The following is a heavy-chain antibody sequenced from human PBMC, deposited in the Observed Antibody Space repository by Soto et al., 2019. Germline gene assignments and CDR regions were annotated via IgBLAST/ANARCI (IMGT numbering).Heavy chain of an antibody. V-gene: IGHV4-59*08. D-gene: IGHD2-15*01. Sequence: ETLSLTCTVSGGSISTYYWSWIRQPPGKGLEWIGYIYDSGSTDYNPSLKSRVTISVDTSKNQFSLKLSSVTAADTAVYYCARHGGRYCSGGTCYIYWHFDLWGRGTLVTVS. CDR3: ARHGGRYCSGGTCYIYWHFDL. CDR2: IYDSGST. J-gene: IGHJ2*01. CDR1: GGSISTYY.